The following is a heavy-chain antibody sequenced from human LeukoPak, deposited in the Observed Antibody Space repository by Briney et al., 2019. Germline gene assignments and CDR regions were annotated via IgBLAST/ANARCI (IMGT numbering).Heavy chain of an antibody. CDR2: IYHSGST. J-gene: IGHJ4*02. CDR1: GGSISSSNW. D-gene: IGHD3-22*01. CDR3: ARGDYYDSSGYYQLTYFDY. V-gene: IGHV4-4*02. Sequence: SGTLSLTCAVSGGSISSSNWWSWVRQPPGKGLEWIGEIYHSGSTNYNPSLKSRVTISVDKSKNQFSLKLSSVTAADTAVYYCARGDYYDSSGYYQLTYFDYWGQGTLVTVSS.